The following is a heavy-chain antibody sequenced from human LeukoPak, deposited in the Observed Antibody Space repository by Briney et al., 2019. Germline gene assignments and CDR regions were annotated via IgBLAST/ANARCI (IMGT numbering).Heavy chain of an antibody. CDR3: ARGHDILTGYYYDPFDY. CDR1: GYTFTSYD. CDR2: MNPNSGNT. J-gene: IGHJ4*02. D-gene: IGHD3-9*01. Sequence: GASVKVSCKASGYTFTSYDINWVRQATGQGLEWMGWMNPNSGNTGYAQKFQGRVTMTRNTSISTAYMELSSLRSEDTAVYYCARGHDILTGYYYDPFDYWGQGTLVTVSS. V-gene: IGHV1-8*01.